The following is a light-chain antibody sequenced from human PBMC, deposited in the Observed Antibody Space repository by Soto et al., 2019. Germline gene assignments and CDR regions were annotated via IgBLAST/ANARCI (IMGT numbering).Light chain of an antibody. CDR2: DAS. Sequence: EIVLTQSPVTLSLSPGERATLSCRASQRVSSYLAWYQQKPGQAPRHLIDDASNRATGIPARFSGSGSGTDFTLTISSLEPEDFAVYYCQQRSNWPSTFGGGTKVEIK. J-gene: IGKJ4*01. CDR1: QRVSSY. V-gene: IGKV3-11*01. CDR3: QQRSNWPST.